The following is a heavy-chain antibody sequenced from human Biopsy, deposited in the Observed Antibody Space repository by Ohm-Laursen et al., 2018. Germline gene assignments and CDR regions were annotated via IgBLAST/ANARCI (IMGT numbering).Heavy chain of an antibody. CDR3: AADINVWNVNY. CDR1: GYTLTELS. J-gene: IGHJ4*02. Sequence: ASVNVSCKVSGYTLTELSMHWVRQAPGKGLGWLGGFAPENGKTVYAQNFQARVSMTEDTSTDTAYMELRSLRSEDTAVYYCAADINVWNVNYWGQGTQVTVSS. D-gene: IGHD1-1*01. V-gene: IGHV1-24*01. CDR2: FAPENGKT.